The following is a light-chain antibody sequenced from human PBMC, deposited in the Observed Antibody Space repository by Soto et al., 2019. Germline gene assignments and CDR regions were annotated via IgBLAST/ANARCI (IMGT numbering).Light chain of an antibody. CDR3: NSYTTSNTRQIV. CDR1: SSDVSGYNY. Sequence: QSVLTQPASVSGSPGQSITISCTGTSSDVSGYNYVSWYQQHPGKAHKFMIYDVSNRPSGVSTRFSGSKSGNTASLTISGFQVEDEADYYCNSYTTSNTRQIVFGTGTKVTVL. CDR2: DVS. J-gene: IGLJ1*01. V-gene: IGLV2-14*01.